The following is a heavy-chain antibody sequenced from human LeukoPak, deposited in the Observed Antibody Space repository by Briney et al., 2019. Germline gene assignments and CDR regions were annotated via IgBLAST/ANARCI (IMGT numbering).Heavy chain of an antibody. J-gene: IGHJ4*02. CDR1: GFTFSSYG. CDR3: ARAGRRFGELFS. V-gene: IGHV3-30*03. Sequence: GGSLRLSCAASGFTFSSYGMHWVRQAPGKGLEWVAVISYDGSNKYYADSVKGRFTISRDNSKNTLYLQMNSLRAEDTAVYYCARAGRRFGELFSWGQGTLVTVSS. CDR2: ISYDGSNK. D-gene: IGHD3-10*01.